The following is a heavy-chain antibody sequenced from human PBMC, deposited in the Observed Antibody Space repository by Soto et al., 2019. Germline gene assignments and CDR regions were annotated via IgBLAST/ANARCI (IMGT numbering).Heavy chain of an antibody. CDR2: IIPIFGTA. CDR1: GGTFSSYA. D-gene: IGHD5-18*01. J-gene: IGHJ3*02. CDR3: ASVDTAMVDAFDI. V-gene: IGHV1-69*06. Sequence: ASVKVSCKASGGTFSSYAISCVRQAPGQGLEWMGGIIPIFGTANYAQKFQGRVTITADKSTSTAYMELSSLRSEDTAVYYCASVDTAMVDAFDIWGQGTMVTVSS.